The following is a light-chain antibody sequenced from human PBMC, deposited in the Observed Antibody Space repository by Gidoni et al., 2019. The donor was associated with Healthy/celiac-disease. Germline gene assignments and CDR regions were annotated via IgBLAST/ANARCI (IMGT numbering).Light chain of an antibody. Sequence: ELVLTQSPGTLYLAPGERATLSLSASQSVSSSYLAWYQQKPGQAPRLLSYGASSMATGIPDRFSCSGSGTAFTLTISRLEPEDFAVYYCQQYGSSPCTFXXXTKVEIK. CDR3: QQYGSSPCT. J-gene: IGKJ1*01. CDR2: GAS. CDR1: QSVSSSY. V-gene: IGKV3-20*01.